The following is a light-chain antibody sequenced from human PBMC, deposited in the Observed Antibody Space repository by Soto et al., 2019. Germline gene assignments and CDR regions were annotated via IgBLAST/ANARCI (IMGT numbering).Light chain of an antibody. J-gene: IGKJ1*01. Sequence: DIVLTQSPATLSLSPGERATLSCRASQSVSSSYLAWYQQKPGQAPRLLIYGASSRATGIPDRFSGSGSGTDFTLTVSRLEPEDFAVYYCQQYGNSPWTFGQGTKVDIK. V-gene: IGKV3-20*01. CDR1: QSVSSSY. CDR2: GAS. CDR3: QQYGNSPWT.